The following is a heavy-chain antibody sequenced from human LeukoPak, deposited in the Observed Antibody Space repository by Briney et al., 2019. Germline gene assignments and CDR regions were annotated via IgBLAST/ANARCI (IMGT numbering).Heavy chain of an antibody. V-gene: IGHV3-7*01. Sequence: GGSLRLSCAASGLTPYNYWMTWVRQAPGKGLKWVANINQDGHAQYYVQSVRGRFTISRDNAKNSLYLQMNSLSVEDTGVCYCARNSYGSGSHDHWGQGTLVTVSS. CDR3: ARNSYGSGSHDH. CDR1: GLTPYNYW. CDR2: INQDGHAQ. J-gene: IGHJ5*02. D-gene: IGHD3-10*01.